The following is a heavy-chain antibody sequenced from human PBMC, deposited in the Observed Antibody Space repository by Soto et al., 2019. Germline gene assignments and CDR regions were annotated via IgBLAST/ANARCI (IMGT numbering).Heavy chain of an antibody. D-gene: IGHD3-22*01. V-gene: IGHV4-59*01. Sequence: SETLSLTCTVSGGSISSYYWSWIRQPPGKGLEWIGYIYYSGSTNYNPSLKSRVTISVDTSKNQFSLKLSSVTAADTAVYYCARGDGYYDSSVYSKIPPFDYWGQGTLVTVSS. J-gene: IGHJ4*02. CDR2: IYYSGST. CDR3: ARGDGYYDSSVYSKIPPFDY. CDR1: GGSISSYY.